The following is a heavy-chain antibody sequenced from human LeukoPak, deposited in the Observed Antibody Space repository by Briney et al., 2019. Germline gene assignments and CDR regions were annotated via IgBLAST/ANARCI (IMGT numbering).Heavy chain of an antibody. D-gene: IGHD5-24*01. CDR1: GYTFTSYY. J-gene: IGHJ4*02. CDR2: INPSGGST. V-gene: IGHV1-46*01. Sequence: GSVKVSCKASGYTFTSYYMHWVRQAPGQGLEWMGIINPSGGSTSCAQKFQGRVTMTRDTSTSTVYMELSSLRSEDTAVYYCARDRPGYTFDYWGQGTLVTVSS. CDR3: ARDRPGYTFDY.